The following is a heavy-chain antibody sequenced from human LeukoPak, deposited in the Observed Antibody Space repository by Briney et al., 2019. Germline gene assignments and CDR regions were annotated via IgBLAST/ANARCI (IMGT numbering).Heavy chain of an antibody. CDR1: GGSISSGSYY. V-gene: IGHV4-61*02. CDR2: IYTSGST. D-gene: IGHD6-6*01. CDR3: AREAARPVPHSRLDY. Sequence: SETLSLTCTVSGGSISSGSYYWSWIRQPAGKGLEWIGRIYTSGSTNYNPSLKSRVTISVDTSKNQFSLKLSSVTAADTAVYYCAREAARPVPHSRLDYWGQGTLVTVSS. J-gene: IGHJ4*02.